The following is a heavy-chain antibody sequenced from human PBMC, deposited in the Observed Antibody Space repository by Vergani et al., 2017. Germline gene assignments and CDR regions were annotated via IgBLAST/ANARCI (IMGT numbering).Heavy chain of an antibody. J-gene: IGHJ4*02. CDR2: IYTSGST. D-gene: IGHD6-13*01. V-gene: IGHV4-61*02. Sequence: QVQLQESGPGLVKPSQTLSLTCTVSGGSISSGSYYWSWIRQPAGKGLEWIGRIYTSGSTNYNPSLKSRVTISVDTSKNQFSLKLSSVTAADTAVYYCARDLAAAGTSFDYWGQGTLVTVSS. CDR3: ARDLAAAGTSFDY. CDR1: GGSISSGSYY.